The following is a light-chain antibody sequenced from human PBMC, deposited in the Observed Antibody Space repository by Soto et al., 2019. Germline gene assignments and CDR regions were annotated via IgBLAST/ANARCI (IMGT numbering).Light chain of an antibody. V-gene: IGKV3-20*01. J-gene: IGKJ1*01. Sequence: EIVLTQSPGTLALSPGERATLSCRASQSVSSSYLAWYQQKPGQAPRLLIYGASSGATGIPDRFSGSGSGTDFTLTISRLEPEDFAVYYCQQYGSAGWTFGQGTNVDIK. CDR3: QQYGSAGWT. CDR1: QSVSSSY. CDR2: GAS.